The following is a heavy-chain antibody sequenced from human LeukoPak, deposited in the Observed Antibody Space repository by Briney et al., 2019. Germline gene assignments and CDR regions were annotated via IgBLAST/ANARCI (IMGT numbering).Heavy chain of an antibody. V-gene: IGHV4-59*01. CDR3: ARSFSPNYYDLLDY. D-gene: IGHD3-22*01. Sequence: PSETLSLTCTVSGGSISTYYWSWIRQPPGKGLEWIGYIYYSGSANYNPSLKSRVTISLDTSKNQFSLKLNSVTAADTAMYYCARSFSPNYYDLLDYWGQGTLVTVSS. CDR2: IYYSGSA. CDR1: GGSISTYY. J-gene: IGHJ4*02.